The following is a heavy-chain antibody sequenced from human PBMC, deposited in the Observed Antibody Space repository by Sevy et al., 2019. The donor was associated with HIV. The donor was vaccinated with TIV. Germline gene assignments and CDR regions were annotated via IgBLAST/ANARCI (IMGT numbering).Heavy chain of an antibody. V-gene: IGHV4-59*11. CDR2: IYYNGHI. J-gene: IGHJ4*02. CDR1: GGSITSPY. D-gene: IGHD1-26*01. CDR3: AGENAWGRGYS. Sequence: SETLSLTCTVSGGSITSPYWNWIRQPPGKGLEWIANIYYNGHIHYNPSLKSRVTLSPDTSKNQFTLRLSSVTAADTAMYYCAGENAWGRGYSWGQGTLVTVSS.